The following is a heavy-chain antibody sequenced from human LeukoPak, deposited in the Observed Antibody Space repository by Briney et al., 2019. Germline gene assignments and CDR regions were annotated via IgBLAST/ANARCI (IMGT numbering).Heavy chain of an antibody. D-gene: IGHD3-10*01. J-gene: IGHJ4*02. V-gene: IGHV3-23*01. CDR2: ITNGGTA. CDR1: GFTFKSYA. Sequence: GGSLRLSCVASGFTFKSYAMNWVRQAPGKGLEWVSGITNGGTAHYGDSVKGRCTISRDNSKSSLYLQMNTLSAEDTAVYYCAKGYFGPGSYYNPYFDYWGQGTLVTVSS. CDR3: AKGYFGPGSYYNPYFDY.